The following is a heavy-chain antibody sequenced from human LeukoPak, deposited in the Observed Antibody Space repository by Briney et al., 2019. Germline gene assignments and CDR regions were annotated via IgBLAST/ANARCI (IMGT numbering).Heavy chain of an antibody. CDR1: GGSISSYY. J-gene: IGHJ4*02. D-gene: IGHD3-9*01. Sequence: PSETLSLTCTVSGGSISSYYWSWIRQPPGKGLEWIGYIYYSGSTNYNPSLKCRVTISVDTSKNQFSLKLSSVTAADTAVYYCARDFERGHDYWGQGTLVTVSS. CDR2: IYYSGST. CDR3: ARDFERGHDY. V-gene: IGHV4-59*01.